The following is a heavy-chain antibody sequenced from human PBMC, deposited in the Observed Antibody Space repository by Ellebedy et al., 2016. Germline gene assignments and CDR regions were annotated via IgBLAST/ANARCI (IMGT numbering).Heavy chain of an antibody. CDR3: AGEAGLTGTQHIPDH. D-gene: IGHD3-9*01. CDR1: GFTVSSNY. V-gene: IGHV3-66*01. J-gene: IGHJ5*02. CDR2: IYSGENT. Sequence: GGSLRLSCAASGFTVSSNYMSWVRHAPGQGLEWISVIYSGENTYYADSVKGRFIISRDNSKNTLYLQMNSLRTEDTAVYYCAGEAGLTGTQHIPDHWGQGTLVTVSS.